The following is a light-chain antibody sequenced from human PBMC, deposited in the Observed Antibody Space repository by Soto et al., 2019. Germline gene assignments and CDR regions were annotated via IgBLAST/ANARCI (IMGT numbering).Light chain of an antibody. CDR2: GAS. V-gene: IGKV3D-15*01. Sequence: EIVMTQSPATLSVSPGERATLSCRASQSVSSNLAWYQQKPGQASRLLIYGASIRATGITARFSCSGSGTEVTLTISSLQSEDFAVYYCQQYNNWPPITFGQGTRLEIK. CDR3: QQYNNWPPIT. J-gene: IGKJ5*01. CDR1: QSVSSN.